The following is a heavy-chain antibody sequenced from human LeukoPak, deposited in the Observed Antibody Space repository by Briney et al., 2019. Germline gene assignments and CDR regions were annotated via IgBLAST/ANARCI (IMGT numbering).Heavy chain of an antibody. V-gene: IGHV3-74*03. J-gene: IGHJ4*02. Sequence: GGSLRLSCAASGFIFTDYWIHWVRQAPGKELVWVARIRGDGRATTYADSVKGRFTISRDNSKNTLYLQMNSLRAEDTAVYYCAKALGVRGVFDYWGQGTLVTVSS. D-gene: IGHD3-10*01. CDR1: GFIFTDYW. CDR3: AKALGVRGVFDY. CDR2: IRGDGRAT.